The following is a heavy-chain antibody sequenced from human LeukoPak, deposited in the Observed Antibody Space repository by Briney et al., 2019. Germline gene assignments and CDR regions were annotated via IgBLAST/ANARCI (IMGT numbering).Heavy chain of an antibody. CDR1: GFTFSDYY. CDR2: ISSSSSYP. CDR3: AKDPVVVVPRRTYFDY. J-gene: IGHJ4*02. V-gene: IGHV3-11*05. D-gene: IGHD2-2*01. Sequence: GGSLRLSCAASGFTFSDYYMSWIRQAPGKGLEWVSYISSSSSYPNYADSVKGRFTISRDNSKNTLYLQVTSLRAEDTAVYYCAKDPVVVVPRRTYFDYWGQGTLVTVSS.